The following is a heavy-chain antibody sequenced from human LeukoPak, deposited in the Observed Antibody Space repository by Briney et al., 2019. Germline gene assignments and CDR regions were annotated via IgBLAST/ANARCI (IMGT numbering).Heavy chain of an antibody. V-gene: IGHV3-74*01. CDR3: ARSDHYHDNSGYGV. CDR1: GFTFSSYW. D-gene: IGHD3-22*01. CDR2: IDSFGSSK. Sequence: PGGSLRLSCAASGFTFSSYWMHWVRQAPGKGLVWVSRIDSFGSSKNYADSVRGRFTISRDNAKNTLYLQMSSLRADDTAVYYCARSDHYHDNSGYGVWGQGTLVTVSS. J-gene: IGHJ4*02.